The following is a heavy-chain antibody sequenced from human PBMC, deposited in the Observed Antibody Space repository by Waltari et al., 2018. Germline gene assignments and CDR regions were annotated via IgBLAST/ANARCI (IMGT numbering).Heavy chain of an antibody. Sequence: EVQLVQSGPEVKKPGESLKISCKGSGYTFTTHWLGWVRQMPGKGLEWMGIICPGDTDTKYSPSFQGQVTISADKSLNTAYLQWSSLKASDTAIYYCARWLQTNWFDPWGQGTLVTVSS. CDR3: ARWLQTNWFDP. CDR2: ICPGDTDT. CDR1: GYTFTTHW. V-gene: IGHV5-51*01. J-gene: IGHJ5*02. D-gene: IGHD6-19*01.